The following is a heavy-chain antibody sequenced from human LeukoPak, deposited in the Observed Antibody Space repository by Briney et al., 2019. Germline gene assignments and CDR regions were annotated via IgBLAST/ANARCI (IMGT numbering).Heavy chain of an antibody. CDR2: IIPIFGTA. V-gene: IGHV1-69*13. J-gene: IGHJ6*02. D-gene: IGHD2-2*01. Sequence: ASVKVSCKASGGTFSSYAISWVRQAPGQGLEWMGRIIPIFGTANYAQKFQGRVTITADESTSTAYVELSSLRSEDTAVYYCANDQAADYYYGMDVWGQGTTVTVSS. CDR3: ANDQAADYYYGMDV. CDR1: GGTFSSYA.